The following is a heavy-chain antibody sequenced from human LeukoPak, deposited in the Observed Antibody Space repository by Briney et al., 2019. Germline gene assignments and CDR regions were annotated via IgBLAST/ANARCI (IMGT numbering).Heavy chain of an antibody. Sequence: GGSLRLSCAASGFTFSSNGTKWVRQAPGKGLEWVSGISGSGDSTYFADSVKGLFTISRDNSKNTLHLQMNSLRAEDTAVYYCAEFVGTGSWGQGTLVTVSS. CDR1: GFTFSSNG. V-gene: IGHV3-23*01. CDR2: ISGSGDST. CDR3: AEFVGTGS. J-gene: IGHJ5*02.